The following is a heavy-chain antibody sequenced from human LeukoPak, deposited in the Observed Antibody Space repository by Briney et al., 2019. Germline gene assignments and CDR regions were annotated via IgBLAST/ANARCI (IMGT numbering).Heavy chain of an antibody. Sequence: ASVKVSCKVSGYTLTELSMHWVRQAPGKGLEWMGGFDPEDGETIYAQEFQGRVTMTEDTSTDTAYMELSSLRSEDTAVYYCARGAELANPQDYWGQGTLVTVSS. V-gene: IGHV1-24*01. J-gene: IGHJ4*02. CDR3: ARGAELANPQDY. CDR1: GYTLTELS. D-gene: IGHD1-1*01. CDR2: FDPEDGET.